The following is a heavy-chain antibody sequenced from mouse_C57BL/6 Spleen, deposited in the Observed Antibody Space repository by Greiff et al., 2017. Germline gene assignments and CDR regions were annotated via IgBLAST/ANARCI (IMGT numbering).Heavy chain of an antibody. CDR2: ISYDGSN. D-gene: IGHD1-1*01. J-gene: IGHJ3*01. V-gene: IGHV3-6*01. Sequence: EVKLLESGPGLVKPSQSLSLTCSVTGYSITSGYYWNWIRQFPGNKLEWMGYISYDGSNNYNPSLKNRISITRDTSTNQFVLKLNSVTTEDTATYYCARDAPLEDYGSPWFAYWGQGTLVTVSA. CDR1: GYSITSGYY. CDR3: ARDAPLEDYGSPWFAY.